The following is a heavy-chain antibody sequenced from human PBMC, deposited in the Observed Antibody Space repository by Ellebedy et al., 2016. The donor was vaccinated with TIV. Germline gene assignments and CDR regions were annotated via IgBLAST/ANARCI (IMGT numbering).Heavy chain of an antibody. CDR3: ARDSGYDSMEVS. Sequence: AASVKVSCKASGYRFTATYIHWVRQAPGQGLEWMGWINPNSGGTKFAQKFQGRVTMTTDTSTSTAYMELTSLRSDDTAVYYCARDSGYDSMEVSWGQGTLVTVSS. D-gene: IGHD5-12*01. CDR1: GYRFTATY. CDR2: INPNSGGT. V-gene: IGHV1-2*02. J-gene: IGHJ5*02.